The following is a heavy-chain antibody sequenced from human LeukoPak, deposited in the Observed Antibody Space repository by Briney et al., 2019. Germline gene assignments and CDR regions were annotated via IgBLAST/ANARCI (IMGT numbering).Heavy chain of an antibody. J-gene: IGHJ4*02. V-gene: IGHV1-24*01. D-gene: IGHD2-2*01. Sequence: ASVKVSCKVSGYTLTELSMHWVRQAPGKGLEWMGGFDPEDGETIYAQKFQGRVTMTEDTSTDTAHMELSSLRSEDTAVYYCATDGGGYCSSTSCYLRWGQGTLVTVSS. CDR1: GYTLTELS. CDR3: ATDGGGYCSSTSCYLR. CDR2: FDPEDGET.